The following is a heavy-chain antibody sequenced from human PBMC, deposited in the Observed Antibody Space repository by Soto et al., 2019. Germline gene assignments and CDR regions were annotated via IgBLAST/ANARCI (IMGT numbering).Heavy chain of an antibody. CDR1: GFTFSSYA. J-gene: IGHJ5*02. V-gene: IGHV3-30-3*01. Sequence: QVQLVESGGGVVQPGRSLRLSCAASGFTFSSYAMHWVRQAPGKGLEWVAVISYYGSNKYYADSVKGRFTISRDNSKNTLYLQMNSLRAEDTAVYYCARAWPGGSATGWFDPWGQGTLVTVSS. CDR3: ARAWPGGSATGWFDP. D-gene: IGHD2-15*01. CDR2: ISYYGSNK.